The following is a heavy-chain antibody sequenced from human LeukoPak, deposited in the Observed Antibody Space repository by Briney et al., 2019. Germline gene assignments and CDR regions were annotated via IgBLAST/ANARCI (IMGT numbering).Heavy chain of an antibody. CDR3: ARFHISTGSFDF. V-gene: IGHV4-61*01. CDR1: GASVSSGSYS. D-gene: IGHD3-9*01. CDR2: MFYRGST. Sequence: PSETLSLTCTVSGASVSSGSYSWNWLRQPPGKGLEWIGYMFYRGSTNYSPSLKSRVTISVDSSKNQFSLNLSSVTAADTAVYYCARFHISTGSFDFWGQGTLVTVSS. J-gene: IGHJ4*02.